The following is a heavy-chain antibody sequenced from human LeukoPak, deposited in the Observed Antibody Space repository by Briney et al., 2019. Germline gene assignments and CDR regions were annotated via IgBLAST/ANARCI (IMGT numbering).Heavy chain of an antibody. D-gene: IGHD1-26*01. Sequence: GGSLRLSCAASGFTFSSYWMSWVRQAPGKGLEWVANIKQDGSEKYYVDSVKGRFTISRDNAKNSLYLQMSSLRAEDTAVYYCVKDRWVDYWGQGALVTVSP. CDR2: IKQDGSEK. J-gene: IGHJ4*02. CDR3: VKDRWVDY. CDR1: GFTFSSYW. V-gene: IGHV3-7*01.